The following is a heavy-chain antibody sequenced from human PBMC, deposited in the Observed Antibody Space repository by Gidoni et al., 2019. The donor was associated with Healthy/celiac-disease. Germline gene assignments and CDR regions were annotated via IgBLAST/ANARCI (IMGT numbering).Heavy chain of an antibody. CDR2: INAGNGNT. CDR3: TRGGIAAAGTYSNYYYYMDV. Sequence: QVQLVQSGAEVKKPGASVKVSCKASGYTFTSYAMHWVRQAPGQRLEWMGRINAGNGNTKYSQKFQGRVTITRDTSASTAYMELSSLRSEDTAVYYCTRGGIAAAGTYSNYYYYMDVWGKGTTVTVSS. V-gene: IGHV1-3*01. D-gene: IGHD6-13*01. J-gene: IGHJ6*03. CDR1: GYTFTSYA.